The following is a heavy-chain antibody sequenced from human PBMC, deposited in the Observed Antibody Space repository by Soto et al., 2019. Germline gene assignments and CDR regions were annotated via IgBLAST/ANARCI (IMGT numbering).Heavy chain of an antibody. Sequence: ASVKVSCKASGYTFTGYYMHWVRQAPGQGLEWMGWINPNSGGTNYAQKFQGRVTMTRDTSISTAYMELSRLRSDDTAVYYCATARIEPRRGAGMVDYWGQGPLVTVSS. J-gene: IGHJ4*02. D-gene: IGHD6-6*01. CDR1: GYTFTGYY. CDR2: INPNSGGT. V-gene: IGHV1-2*02. CDR3: ATARIEPRRGAGMVDY.